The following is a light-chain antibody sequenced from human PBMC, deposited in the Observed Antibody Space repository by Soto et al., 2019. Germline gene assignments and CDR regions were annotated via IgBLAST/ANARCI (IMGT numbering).Light chain of an antibody. Sequence: DVQMTQSPSTLSASVGDRVTITCRASQSISSWLAWYQQKPGKAPKLLIYKASSLESGVPSRFSGSGSGTEFTLTVSSLQPDDCATYYCPQYHYFPYTFGQGTNLEIK. CDR2: KAS. V-gene: IGKV1-5*03. CDR3: PQYHYFPYT. CDR1: QSISSW. J-gene: IGKJ2*01.